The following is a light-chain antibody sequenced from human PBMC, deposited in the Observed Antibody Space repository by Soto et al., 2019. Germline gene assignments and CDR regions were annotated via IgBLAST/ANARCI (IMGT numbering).Light chain of an antibody. CDR2: DDS. V-gene: IGLV3-21*02. CDR1: NIGSKS. CDR3: QVWDRSSDHWV. Sequence: SYELTQPPSVSVAPGQTAGITCGGNNIGSKSVHWYQQKPGQAPVLVVFDDSDRPSGIPGRFSGSNFGETATLTISGVEAGDEADYYCQVWDRSSDHWVFGGGTKVTVL. J-gene: IGLJ3*02.